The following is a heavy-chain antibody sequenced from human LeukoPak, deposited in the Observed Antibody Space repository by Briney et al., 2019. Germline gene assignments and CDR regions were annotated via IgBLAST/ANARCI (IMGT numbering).Heavy chain of an antibody. CDR3: AKDQRLGELQYTNPPFDY. V-gene: IGHV3-23*01. Sequence: PGGSLRLPCTASGFTFSSFAMTWVRQAPGKGLEWVSVISGSGSSTYYADSVKGRFTISRDNSKNTVYLQVNSLRVEDTAIYYCAKDQRLGELQYTNPPFDYWGQGTLVTVSS. CDR1: GFTFSSFA. D-gene: IGHD3-16*01. CDR2: ISGSGSST. J-gene: IGHJ4*02.